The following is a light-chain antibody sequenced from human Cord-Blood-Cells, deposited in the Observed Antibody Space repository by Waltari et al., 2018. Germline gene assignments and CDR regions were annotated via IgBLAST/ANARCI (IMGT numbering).Light chain of an antibody. Sequence: QTVVTQEPSFSVSPGGTVTLTCGLRSDSVPTSYYPSWYQQTPGQAPRTLIYSTNTRSSGVPDRFSGSILGNKAALTITGAQADDESDYYCVLYMGSGIWVFGGGTKLTVL. CDR2: STN. J-gene: IGLJ3*02. CDR1: SDSVPTSYY. V-gene: IGLV8-61*01. CDR3: VLYMGSGIWV.